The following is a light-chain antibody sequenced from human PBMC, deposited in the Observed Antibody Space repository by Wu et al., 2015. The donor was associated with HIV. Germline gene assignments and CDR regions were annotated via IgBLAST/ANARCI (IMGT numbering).Light chain of an antibody. V-gene: IGKV3D-15*01. CDR3: QQYNNWPPWT. CDR1: QSVNSY. CDR2: DAS. J-gene: IGKJ1*01. Sequence: EIVLTQSPATLSLSPGERATLSCRASQSVNSYLAWFQQKPGQAPSLLIYDASNRATGIPARFSGSGSGTEFTLTISSMQSEDFAVYYCQQYNNWPPWTFGQGTKVEIK.